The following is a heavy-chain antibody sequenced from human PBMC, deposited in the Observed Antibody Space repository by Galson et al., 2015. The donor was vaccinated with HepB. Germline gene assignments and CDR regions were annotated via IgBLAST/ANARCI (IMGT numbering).Heavy chain of an antibody. D-gene: IGHD3-22*01. CDR1: GYTFTSYA. J-gene: IGHJ4*02. CDR3: ARLIVRGRFFDY. CDR2: INAGKGNT. Sequence: SVKVSCKASGYTFTSYAMHWVRQAPGQRLEWMGWINAGKGNTKYSQKFQGRGTITRDTSASTAYMELSSLRSEDTAVYFCARLIVRGRFFDYWGQGTLVTVSS. V-gene: IGHV1-3*01.